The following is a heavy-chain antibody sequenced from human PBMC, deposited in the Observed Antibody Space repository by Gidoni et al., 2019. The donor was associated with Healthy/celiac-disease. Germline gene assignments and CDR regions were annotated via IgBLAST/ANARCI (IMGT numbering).Heavy chain of an antibody. CDR3: ARGSHTFDP. CDR2: IYYSGST. V-gene: IGHV4-59*01. Sequence: QVQLQESVPGLVKPSETLSLTCTVSGGSISSYYWSWIRQPPGKGLEWIGYIYYSGSTNYNPSLKSRVTISVDTSKNQFSLKLSSVTAADTAVYYCARGSHTFDPWGQGTLVTVSS. CDR1: GGSISSYY. J-gene: IGHJ5*02.